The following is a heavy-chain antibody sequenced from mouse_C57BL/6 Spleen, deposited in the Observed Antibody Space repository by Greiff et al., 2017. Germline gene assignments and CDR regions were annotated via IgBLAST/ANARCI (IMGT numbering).Heavy chain of an antibody. CDR2: IDPEDGET. Sequence: VQLKESGAELVKPGASVKLSCTASGFNIKGSCMHWVKQRTEQGLEWIGRIDPEDGETKYAPKFQGKATITADTSSNTAYLQLSSLTAEDSAVYYCARGDGSSYGDWGQGTTLTVSS. J-gene: IGHJ2*01. CDR3: ARGDGSSYGD. CDR1: GFNIKGSC. V-gene: IGHV14-2*01. D-gene: IGHD1-1*01.